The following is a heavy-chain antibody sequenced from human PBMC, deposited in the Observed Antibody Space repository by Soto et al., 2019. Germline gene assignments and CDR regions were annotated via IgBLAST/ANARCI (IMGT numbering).Heavy chain of an antibody. CDR2: ISASGGST. CDR3: AKDSSSYLDHTYFDY. Sequence: GGSLRLSCAASGFTFSSYAMSWVRQAPGKGLEWVSVISASGGSTYYADSVKGRFTISRDNSKNTLYLQMNSLRVEDTAIYYCAKDSSSYLDHTYFDYWGQGILVTAPQ. V-gene: IGHV3-23*01. D-gene: IGHD6-13*01. CDR1: GFTFSSYA. J-gene: IGHJ4*02.